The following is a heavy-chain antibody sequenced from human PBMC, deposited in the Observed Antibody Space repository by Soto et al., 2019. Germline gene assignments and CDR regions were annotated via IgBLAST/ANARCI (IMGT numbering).Heavy chain of an antibody. CDR1: GFSLSTSGMC. V-gene: IGHV2-70*11. CDR3: ARTEHLYYYDSSGPFDY. Sequence: SGPTLVNPTQTLTLTCTFSGFSLSTSGMCVSWIRQPPGKALEWLARIDWDDGKYYSTSLKTRLTISKDTSKNQVVLTMTNMDPVDTATYYCARTEHLYYYDSSGPFDYWGQGTLVTVSS. J-gene: IGHJ4*02. CDR2: IDWDDGK. D-gene: IGHD3-22*01.